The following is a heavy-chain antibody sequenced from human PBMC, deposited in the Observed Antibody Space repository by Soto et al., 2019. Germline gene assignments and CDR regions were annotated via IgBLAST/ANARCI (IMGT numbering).Heavy chain of an antibody. CDR2: ITSGGTVF. CDR3: ARGRYALGV. D-gene: IGHD3-9*01. Sequence: GGSLRLSCAASGFNVGDYEMNWVRQAPGKGLEWISMITSGGTVFYYADSVRGRFAISRDDTENSLHLQMNSLRVEDTAMYYCARGRYALGVWGQGTKVTVS. J-gene: IGHJ6*02. CDR1: GFNVGDYE. V-gene: IGHV3-48*03.